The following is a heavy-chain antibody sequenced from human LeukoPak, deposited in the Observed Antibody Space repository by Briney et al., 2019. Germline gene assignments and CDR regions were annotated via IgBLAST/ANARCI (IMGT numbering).Heavy chain of an antibody. CDR1: GFTFSTYN. J-gene: IGHJ4*02. Sequence: GRSLRLSCAASGFTFSTYNMHWVRQAPGKGLEWVALVLSDESNKYHADSVKGRFTISRDNAKNTLYLQMNSLRAEDTAAFYCGRGRPRGYSGYVIDYWGQGTPITVSS. D-gene: IGHD5-12*01. CDR2: VLSDESNK. V-gene: IGHV3-33*01. CDR3: GRGRPRGYSGYVIDY.